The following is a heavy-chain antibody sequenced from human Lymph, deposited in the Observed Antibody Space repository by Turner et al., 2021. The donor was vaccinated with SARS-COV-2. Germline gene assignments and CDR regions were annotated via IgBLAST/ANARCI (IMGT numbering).Heavy chain of an antibody. J-gene: IGHJ5*02. V-gene: IGHV4-59*01. CDR3: ARETVNNWVDP. D-gene: IGHD2-21*02. CDR1: GGSMNSNS. CDR2: IYYRGST. Sequence: QVQLQESGPRLVKPLETLSLTCTVSGGSMNSNSWGWIRQPPGKRLEWIGYIYYRGSTNYNPSLKSRVTISVDTSKNQFSLKLTSVTAADTAIYYCARETVNNWVDPWGQGILVTVSS.